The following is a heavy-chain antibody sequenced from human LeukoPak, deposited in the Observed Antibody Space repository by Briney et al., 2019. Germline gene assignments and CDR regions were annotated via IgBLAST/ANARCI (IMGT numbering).Heavy chain of an antibody. D-gene: IGHD2-15*01. CDR3: ARGYCSSDSCYYFDY. CDR2: INWNGGSI. Sequence: GGSLRLSCAASGFTFGDYGMSWVRQAPGKGLEWVSGINWNGGSIGYGDSVKGRFTISRDNAKNSLYLQMNSLRAEDTALYYCARGYCSSDSCYYFDYWGQGTLVTVSS. CDR1: GFTFGDYG. V-gene: IGHV3-20*04. J-gene: IGHJ4*02.